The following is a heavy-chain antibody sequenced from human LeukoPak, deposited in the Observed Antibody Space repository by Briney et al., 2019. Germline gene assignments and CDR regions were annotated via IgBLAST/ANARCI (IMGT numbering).Heavy chain of an antibody. CDR1: GGSISSYY. V-gene: IGHV4-59*01. D-gene: IGHD6-13*01. J-gene: IGHJ6*03. CDR3: ARVASIEQQLVQDYYYYMDV. Sequence: PSETLSLTCTVSGGSISSYYWSWIRQPPGKGLEWIGYIYYSGSTNYNPSLKSRVTISVDTSKNQFSLKLSSVTAADTAVYYCARVASIEQQLVQDYYYYMDVWGKGTTVTISS. CDR2: IYYSGST.